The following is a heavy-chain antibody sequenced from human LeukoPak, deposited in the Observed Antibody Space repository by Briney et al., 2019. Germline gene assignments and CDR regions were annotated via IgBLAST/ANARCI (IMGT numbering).Heavy chain of an antibody. CDR2: IYSGGST. CDR1: GLTVSSNY. V-gene: IGHV3-66*01. J-gene: IGHJ1*01. D-gene: IGHD6-19*01. Sequence: GGSLRLSCAASGLTVSSNYMSWVRQAPGKGLEWVSVIYSGGSTYYADSVKGRFTISGDNAKNSLYLQMNSLRAEDTAVYYCARSEGSSGWYAEYFQHWGQGTLVTVSS. CDR3: ARSEGSSGWYAEYFQH.